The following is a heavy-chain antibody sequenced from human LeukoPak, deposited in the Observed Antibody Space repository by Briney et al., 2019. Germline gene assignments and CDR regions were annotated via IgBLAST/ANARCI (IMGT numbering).Heavy chain of an antibody. CDR2: MNPNSGNT. CDR3: ARVVAVAGTRGFGY. Sequence: ASVKVSCKASGYTFTSYGISWVRQAPGQGLEWMGWMNPNSGNTGYAQKFQGRVTMTRNTSISTAYMELSSLRSEDAAVYYCARVVAVAGTRGFGYWGQGTLVTVSS. V-gene: IGHV1-8*02. J-gene: IGHJ4*02. CDR1: GYTFTSYG. D-gene: IGHD6-19*01.